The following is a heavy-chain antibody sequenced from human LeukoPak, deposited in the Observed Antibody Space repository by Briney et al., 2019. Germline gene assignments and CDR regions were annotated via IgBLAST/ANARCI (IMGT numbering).Heavy chain of an antibody. D-gene: IGHD3-3*01. CDR3: ARMYYDFWSGYYRGYYFDY. Sequence: GGSLRLSCAASGFTFSSYSMNWVRQAPGKGLEWVSSISSSSSYIYYADSVKGRFTISRDNAKNSLYLQMNSLRAEDTAVYYCARMYYDFWSGYYRGYYFDYWGQGTPVTVSS. CDR2: ISSSSSYI. V-gene: IGHV3-21*01. CDR1: GFTFSSYS. J-gene: IGHJ4*02.